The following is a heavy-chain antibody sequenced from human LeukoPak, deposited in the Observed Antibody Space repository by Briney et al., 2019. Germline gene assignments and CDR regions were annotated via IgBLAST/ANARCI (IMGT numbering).Heavy chain of an antibody. CDR2: ISYGGSNK. V-gene: IGHV3-30*18. Sequence: PGGTLRLSCAASGFTFSSYDMHWVRQAPGKGLEWVADISYGGSNKYYADSVKGRFTISRDNSKNTLYLQMNSLRAEDTAVYSCAKDRATRVWYYFAYWGQGTLVTVSS. D-gene: IGHD2-15*01. CDR1: GFTFSSYD. J-gene: IGHJ4*02. CDR3: AKDRATRVWYYFAY.